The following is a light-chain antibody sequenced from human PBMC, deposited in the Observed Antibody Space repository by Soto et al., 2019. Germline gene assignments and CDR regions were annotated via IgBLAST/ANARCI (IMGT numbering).Light chain of an antibody. Sequence: EIVLTQSPATLSVSPGERATLSCRASQSVSSYLAWYQHKPGQSPRLLIYDASNRATGIPARFSGSGSGTDFTLTISSLEPEDFAVYYCLHRYNWPLTFGGGTKVGIK. CDR2: DAS. J-gene: IGKJ4*01. V-gene: IGKV3-11*01. CDR1: QSVSSY. CDR3: LHRYNWPLT.